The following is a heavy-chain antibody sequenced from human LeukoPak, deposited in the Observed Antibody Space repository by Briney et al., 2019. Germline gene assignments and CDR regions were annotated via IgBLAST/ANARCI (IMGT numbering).Heavy chain of an antibody. J-gene: IGHJ4*02. Sequence: GRSLKLSCAASGFTFSSYGMHWVRQAPGKGLEWVAVISYDGSNKYYADSVKGRFTISRDNSKNTLYLQMNSLRAEDTAVYYCAKGYSGYDWSLVDYWGQGTLVTVSS. D-gene: IGHD5-12*01. CDR1: GFTFSSYG. CDR2: ISYDGSNK. CDR3: AKGYSGYDWSLVDY. V-gene: IGHV3-30*18.